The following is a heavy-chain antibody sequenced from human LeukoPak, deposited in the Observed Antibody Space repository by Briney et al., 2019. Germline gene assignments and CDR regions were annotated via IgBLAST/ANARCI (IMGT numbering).Heavy chain of an antibody. J-gene: IGHJ4*02. Sequence: PSETLSLTCTVSGGSISSSSYYWGWIRQPPGKGLEWIGSIYYSGSTYYNPSLKSRVTISVDTSKNQFSLKLSSVTAADTAVYYYARQEAASVSGSLRYYFDYWGQGTLVTVSS. CDR1: GGSISSSSYY. V-gene: IGHV4-39*01. CDR3: ARQEAASVSGSLRYYFDY. D-gene: IGHD1-26*01. CDR2: IYYSGST.